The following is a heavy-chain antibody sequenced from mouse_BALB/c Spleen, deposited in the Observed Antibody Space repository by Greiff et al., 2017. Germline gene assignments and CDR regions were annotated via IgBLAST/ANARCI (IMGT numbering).Heavy chain of an antibody. CDR1: GYTFTDYN. V-gene: IGHV1-18*01. CDR2: INPNNGGT. Sequence: EVMLVESGPELVKPGASVKIPCKASGYTFTDYNMDWVKQSHGKSLEWIGDINPNNGGTIYNQKFKGKATLTVDKSSSTAYMELRSLTSEDTAVYYCARELRLQYYFDYWGQGTTLTVSS. J-gene: IGHJ2*01. D-gene: IGHD1-2*01. CDR3: ARELRLQYYFDY.